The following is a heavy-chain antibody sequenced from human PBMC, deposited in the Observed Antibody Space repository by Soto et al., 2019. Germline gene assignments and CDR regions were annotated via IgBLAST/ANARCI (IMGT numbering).Heavy chain of an antibody. D-gene: IGHD3-3*01. CDR2: IYHSGTT. CDR1: GGSISNNNC. J-gene: IGHJ6*02. Sequence: SKTLSLTCAVSGGSISNNNCWNWVRQPPGKGLEWIGEIYHSGTTNYNPSLKSRVTISLDKSNNQFSLTLNSVTAADTAVYYCARRRITTFGVVITGYGMDVWGQGTTVTVSS. V-gene: IGHV4-4*02. CDR3: ARRRITTFGVVITGYGMDV.